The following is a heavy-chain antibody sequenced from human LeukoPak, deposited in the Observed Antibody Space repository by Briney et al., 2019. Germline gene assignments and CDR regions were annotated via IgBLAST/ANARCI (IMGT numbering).Heavy chain of an antibody. CDR2: IRSKPHSFAT. D-gene: IGHD1-26*01. CDR1: GFTFSASA. Sequence: GSLRLSCAASGFTFSASAIHWVRQASGKGLEWVGRIRSKPHSFATAYAESVKGRLTVSRDDSKNTAYLQLDSLKTEDTAVYYCTTGTHGYWGQGTLVTVSS. CDR3: TTGTHGY. J-gene: IGHJ4*02. V-gene: IGHV3-73*01.